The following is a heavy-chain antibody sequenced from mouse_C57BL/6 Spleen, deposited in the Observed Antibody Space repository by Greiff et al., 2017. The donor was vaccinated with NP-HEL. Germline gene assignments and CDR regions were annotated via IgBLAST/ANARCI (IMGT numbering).Heavy chain of an antibody. V-gene: IGHV1-82*01. CDR2: IYPGDGDT. D-gene: IGHD2-10*01. Sequence: QVQLKQSGPELVKPGASVKISCKASGYAFSSSWMNWVKQRPGKGLEWIGRIYPGDGDTNYNGKFKGKATLTADKSSSTAYMQLSSLTSEDSAVYFCASLLLYYFDYWGQGTTLTVSS. CDR3: ASLLLYYFDY. J-gene: IGHJ2*01. CDR1: GYAFSSSW.